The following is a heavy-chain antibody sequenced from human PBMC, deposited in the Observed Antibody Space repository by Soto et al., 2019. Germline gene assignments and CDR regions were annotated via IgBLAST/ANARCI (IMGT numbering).Heavy chain of an antibody. CDR3: SGAGGSDYCSRTRCQNWFDA. CDR2: INHSGST. Sequence: QVQLQQWGAGLLKPSETLSLTCAVYGGSFSGYYWSWIRQPPGKGLEWIGEINHSGSTNYNPSLKNRVTISEDTSKNQFSLMLSSVTAADMAVYYCSGAGGSDYCSRTRCQNWFDAWGQGTLVTVSS. D-gene: IGHD2-2*01. J-gene: IGHJ5*02. V-gene: IGHV4-34*01. CDR1: GGSFSGYY.